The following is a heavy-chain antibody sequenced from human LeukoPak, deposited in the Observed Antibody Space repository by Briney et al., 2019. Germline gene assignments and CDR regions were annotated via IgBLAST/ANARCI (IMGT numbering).Heavy chain of an antibody. Sequence: GGSLRLSCAASGFTFSSYSMNWVRQAPGKGLEWVSSISSSSSYIYYADSVKGRFTISRDNAKNSLFLRMNSLRAEDTAVYYCARAGRRQKDDPGDYWGQGTLVTVSS. CDR1: GFTFSSYS. D-gene: IGHD3-16*01. CDR3: ARAGRRQKDDPGDY. V-gene: IGHV3-21*01. CDR2: ISSSSSYI. J-gene: IGHJ4*02.